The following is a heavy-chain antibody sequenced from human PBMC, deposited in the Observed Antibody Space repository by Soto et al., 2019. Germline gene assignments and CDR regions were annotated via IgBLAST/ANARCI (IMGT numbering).Heavy chain of an antibody. J-gene: IGHJ4*02. CDR2: VSDDGVTK. V-gene: IGHV3-30*04. CDR1: GFTFGSFA. Sequence: QVQLVESGGGVVQPGRSLRLSCAASGFTFGSFAMHWVRQAPGKGLEWVALVSDDGVTKYYADSVTGRFTISRDNSKKPLYLEMNSLRTEDTAVYYGYSSGWWGQGTLVTVSS. CDR3: YSSGW. D-gene: IGHD6-19*01.